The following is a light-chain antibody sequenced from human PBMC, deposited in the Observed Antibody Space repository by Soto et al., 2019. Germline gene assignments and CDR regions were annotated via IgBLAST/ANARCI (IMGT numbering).Light chain of an antibody. J-gene: IGKJ4*01. CDR1: QSILYSSNNNNY. CDR3: QQYYSTPPT. Sequence: DIVMTQSPDSLAVSLGERATINCKSSQSILYSSNNNNYLAWYKQKPGQPPKLLIYWASTRESGVPDRFSGSGSGTDFTLTISSLQAEEVAVYYCQQYYSTPPTFGGGTKVEIK. CDR2: WAS. V-gene: IGKV4-1*01.